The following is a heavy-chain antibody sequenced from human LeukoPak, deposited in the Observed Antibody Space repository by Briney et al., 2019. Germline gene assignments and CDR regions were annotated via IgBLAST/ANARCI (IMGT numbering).Heavy chain of an antibody. CDR1: GTSINTYS. CDR3: ARGDQEFDY. CDR2: VYASEDYNSGIN. Sequence: SQTLSLACTVSGTSINTYSWSWIRQTPGKGLEWIGYVYASEDYNSGINAYNPSLESRVTITVDTSKNQFALRLTSLTAADTAVYYYARGDQEFDYWGQGTRVTVSS. V-gene: IGHV4-59*13. J-gene: IGHJ4*02.